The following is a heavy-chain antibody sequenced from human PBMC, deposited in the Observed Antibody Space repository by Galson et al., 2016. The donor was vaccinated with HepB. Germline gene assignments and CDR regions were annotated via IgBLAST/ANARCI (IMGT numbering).Heavy chain of an antibody. CDR2: THPGDSDT. J-gene: IGHJ4*02. D-gene: IGHD3-3*01. Sequence: QSGAEVKKPGESLKISCKASGYNFPNYWIAWVRQVPGKGLEWMAITHPGDSDTRYSPSFQGQVSISTDKSISTAYLRWSSLKASDTATYYCARRSGASGIPFDFWGQGSLVTCSS. CDR1: GYNFPNYW. CDR3: ARRSGASGIPFDF. V-gene: IGHV5-51*01.